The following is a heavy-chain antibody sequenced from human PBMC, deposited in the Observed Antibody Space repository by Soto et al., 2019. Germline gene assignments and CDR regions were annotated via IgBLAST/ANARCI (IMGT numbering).Heavy chain of an antibody. D-gene: IGHD3-10*01. CDR1: GYTFSSYD. J-gene: IGHJ5*02. Sequence: ASVKVSCKASGYTFSSYDINWVRQATGQGLEWMGWMNPNSGNTGYAQKFRGRVTMTRNTSISTAYMELSSLGSEDTAIYYCARGVITMVRGVNNWFDPWGQGTLVTVSS. CDR2: MNPNSGNT. V-gene: IGHV1-8*01. CDR3: ARGVITMVRGVNNWFDP.